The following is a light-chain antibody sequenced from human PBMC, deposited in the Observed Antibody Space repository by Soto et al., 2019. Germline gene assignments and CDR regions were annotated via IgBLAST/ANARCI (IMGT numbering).Light chain of an antibody. Sequence: QSVLTQPASVSGSPGQSITISCTGTSSGIGAYNYVSWYQQHPGKAPKLIIYEVSNRPSGVSNRFSGSKSGNTASLTISGLQAEDEADYYCSSYTSSSAPHVVFGGGTKLTVL. CDR1: SSGIGAYNY. J-gene: IGLJ2*01. CDR3: SSYTSSSAPHVV. V-gene: IGLV2-14*01. CDR2: EVS.